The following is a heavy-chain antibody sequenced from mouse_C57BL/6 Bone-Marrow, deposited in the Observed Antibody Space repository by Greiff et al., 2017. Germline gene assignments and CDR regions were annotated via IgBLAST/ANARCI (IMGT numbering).Heavy chain of an antibody. D-gene: IGHD2-5*01. CDR3: AREIYCSNLHARDY. J-gene: IGHJ4*01. CDR1: GYAFTNYL. Sequence: VKLQESGAELVRPGTSVKVSCKASGYAFTNYLIEWVKQRPGQGLEWIGVINPGSGGTNYNQKFKGKATLTADKSSSTAYMQLSSLASEDSAVYFCAREIYCSNLHARDYWGKGTSVTVPS. CDR2: INPGSGGT. V-gene: IGHV1-54*01.